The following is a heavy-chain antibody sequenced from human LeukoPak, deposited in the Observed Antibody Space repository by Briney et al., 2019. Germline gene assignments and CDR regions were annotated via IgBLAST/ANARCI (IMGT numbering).Heavy chain of an antibody. CDR3: ARVTPIKIFDY. CDR1: GYTFTDFW. D-gene: IGHD2-21*02. Sequence: GESLKISCKASGYTFTDFWIGWVRQMPGKGLEWMGIIYPGDSDTRYSPSFEGQVTISADKSITTAYLQWSSLKASDTAIYLCARVTPIKIFDYWGQGSLVTVSS. V-gene: IGHV5-51*01. J-gene: IGHJ4*02. CDR2: IYPGDSDT.